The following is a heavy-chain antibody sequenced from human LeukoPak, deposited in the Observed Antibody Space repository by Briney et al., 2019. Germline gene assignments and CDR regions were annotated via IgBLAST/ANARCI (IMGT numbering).Heavy chain of an antibody. CDR3: AKSRITMVRGVLYYFDY. CDR1: GFTFSSYC. J-gene: IGHJ4*02. D-gene: IGHD3-10*01. Sequence: GGSLRLSCAASGFTFSSYCMHWVRQAPGKGLEWVAVISYDGSNKYYADSVKGRFTISRDNSKNTLYLQMNSLRAEDTAVYYCAKSRITMVRGVLYYFDYWGQGTLVTVSS. V-gene: IGHV3-30*18. CDR2: ISYDGSNK.